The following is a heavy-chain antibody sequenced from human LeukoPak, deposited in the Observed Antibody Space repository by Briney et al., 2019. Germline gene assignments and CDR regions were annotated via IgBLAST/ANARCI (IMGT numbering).Heavy chain of an antibody. V-gene: IGHV4-61*02. Sequence: SQTLSLTCTVSGGSISSGSYYWSWIRQPAGKGLEWIGRTYTSGSTNYNPSLKSRVTMSVDTSKNQFSLKLSSVTAADTAVYYCARDSGLKERFLEWLPPNWFDPWGQGALVTVSS. CDR1: GGSISSGSYY. CDR2: TYTSGST. CDR3: ARDSGLKERFLEWLPPNWFDP. D-gene: IGHD3-3*01. J-gene: IGHJ5*02.